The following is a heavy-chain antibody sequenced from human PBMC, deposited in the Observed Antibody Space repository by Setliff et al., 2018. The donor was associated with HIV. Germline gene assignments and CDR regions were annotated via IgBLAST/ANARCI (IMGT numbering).Heavy chain of an antibody. CDR3: ARMVRGDFDY. D-gene: IGHD3-10*01. CDR2: IWYDGSNK. V-gene: IGHV3-33*08. J-gene: IGHJ4*02. CDR1: GFTFSHFW. Sequence: PGGSLRLSCAASGFTFSHFWMTWVRQAPGKGLEWVAVIWYDGSNKYYADSVKGRFTISRDNAKNSLYLQMNSLRAEDTAVYYCARMVRGDFDYWGQGTLVTVSS.